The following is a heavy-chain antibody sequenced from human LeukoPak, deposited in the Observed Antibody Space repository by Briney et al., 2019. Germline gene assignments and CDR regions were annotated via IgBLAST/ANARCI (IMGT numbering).Heavy chain of an antibody. CDR3: ARDPRTMVRGDRGYFDY. CDR2: ISYDGSNT. CDR1: GFTFSSYA. V-gene: IGHV3-30-3*01. Sequence: GGSLRLSCAASGFTFSSYAMHWVRQAPGKGLEWVAVISYDGSNTYYADSVKGRFTISRDNSKNTLYLQMNSLRAEDTAVYYCARDPRTMVRGDRGYFDYWGQGTLVTVSS. D-gene: IGHD3-10*01. J-gene: IGHJ4*02.